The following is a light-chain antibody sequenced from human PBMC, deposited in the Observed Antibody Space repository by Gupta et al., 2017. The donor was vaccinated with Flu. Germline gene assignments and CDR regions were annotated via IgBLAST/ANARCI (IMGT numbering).Light chain of an antibody. CDR1: QSVSSSY. V-gene: IGKV3-20*01. CDR3: QQYGSSPWT. Sequence: EIVLTPSPGTLSLSPGERAPLSCRASQSVSSSYLAWYQQKPGQAPRLLIYGASSRATGIPDRVSGSGSGTDFTLTISRLEPEDFAVYYCQQYGSSPWTFGQGTKVEIK. CDR2: GAS. J-gene: IGKJ1*01.